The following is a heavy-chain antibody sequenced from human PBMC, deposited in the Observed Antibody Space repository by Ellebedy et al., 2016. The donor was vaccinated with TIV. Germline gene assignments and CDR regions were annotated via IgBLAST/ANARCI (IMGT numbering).Heavy chain of an antibody. D-gene: IGHD2-21*02. CDR1: GYTFTVYH. V-gene: IGHV1-2*02. CDR3: ATDCGGDCYYFDS. CDR2: INPKSGGT. J-gene: IGHJ4*02. Sequence: AASVKVSCKASGYTFTVYHMHWVRQAPGQGLEWMGWINPKSGGTDYAEKFQGRVTMTRDTSINTVYMELKSLRSDDTAVYYCATDCGGDCYYFDSWGQGTLVTVSS.